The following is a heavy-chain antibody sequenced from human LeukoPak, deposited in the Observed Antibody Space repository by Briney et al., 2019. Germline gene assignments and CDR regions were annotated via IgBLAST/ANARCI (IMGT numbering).Heavy chain of an antibody. CDR3: AQMYVDTAMGPYYYYGMDV. J-gene: IGHJ6*02. CDR2: IYYSGST. CDR1: GVSISSYY. V-gene: IGHV4-59*01. D-gene: IGHD5-18*01. Sequence: SETLSLTCTVSGVSISSYYWSWIRQPPGKGLEWIGYIYYSGSTNYNPSLKSRVTISVDTSKNQFSLKLSSVTAADTAVYYCAQMYVDTAMGPYYYYGMDVWGQGTTVTVSS.